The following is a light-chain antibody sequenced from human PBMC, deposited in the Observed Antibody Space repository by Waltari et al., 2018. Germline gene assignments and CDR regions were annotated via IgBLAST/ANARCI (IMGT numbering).Light chain of an antibody. V-gene: IGKV1-9*01. CDR1: QGISSY. CDR2: AAS. Sequence: DIQLTQSPSFLSASVGDRVTITCRASQGISSYLAWYQQKPGKAPKLLIYAASTLQSGVPSRFSGSGSETEFTLTISSLQPDDCAIYYCQQYSTYPRTFGQGTKVEIK. CDR3: QQYSTYPRT. J-gene: IGKJ1*01.